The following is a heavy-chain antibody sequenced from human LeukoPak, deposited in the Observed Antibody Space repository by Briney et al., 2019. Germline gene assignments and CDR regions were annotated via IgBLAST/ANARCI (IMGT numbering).Heavy chain of an antibody. V-gene: IGHV1-69*13. CDR2: IIPIFGTA. D-gene: IGHD3-3*01. CDR3: ARDGDTIFGVAGG. CDR1: GYTFTDYF. Sequence: ASVKVSCKASGYTFTDYFIHWMRQAPGQGLEWMGGIIPIFGTANYAQKFQGRVTITADESTSTAYMELSSLRSEDTAVYYCARDGDTIFGVAGGWGQGTLVTVSS. J-gene: IGHJ4*02.